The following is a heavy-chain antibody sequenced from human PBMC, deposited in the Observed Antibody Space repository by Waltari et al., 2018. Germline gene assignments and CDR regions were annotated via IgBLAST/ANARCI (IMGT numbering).Heavy chain of an antibody. CDR3: VSVYCGADCSPDY. D-gene: IGHD2-21*02. CDR2: ISRSGSAI. J-gene: IGHJ4*02. V-gene: IGHV3-48*03. CDR1: GFTFNRSE. Sequence: EVQLVESGGGLVQPGGSLRLSCVASGFTFNRSEMNWVRQTPGKGLEWVSYISRSGSAIYYPDSVKGRFTISRDNAKNSLYLQMHSLRAEDTAIYYCVSVYCGADCSPDYWGQGTLVTVSS.